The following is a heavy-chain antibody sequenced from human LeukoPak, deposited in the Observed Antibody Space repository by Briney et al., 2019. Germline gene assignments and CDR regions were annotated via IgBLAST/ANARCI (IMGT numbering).Heavy chain of an antibody. D-gene: IGHD1-14*01. CDR3: ARAYDTTWSSHHLDS. CDR2: TRDKGSGFTT. CDR1: GFTFSDHY. J-gene: IGHJ4*02. V-gene: IGHV3-72*01. Sequence: PGGSLRLSCAASGFTFSDHYMDWVRQAPGKGLEWLGRTRDKGSGFTTEYAASVKGRFVISRDDSKNSLFLQMNSLRSEDTAVYYCARAYDTTWSSHHLDSWGQGTLVIVSS.